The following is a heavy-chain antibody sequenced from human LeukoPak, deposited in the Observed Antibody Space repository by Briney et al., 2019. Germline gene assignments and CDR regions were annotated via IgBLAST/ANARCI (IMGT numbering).Heavy chain of an antibody. Sequence: GGTLRLSCAASGFTFSSYGMSWVRQAPGKGLEWVGRIKSKTDGGTTDYAAPVKGRFTISRDDSKNTLYLQMNSLKTEDTAVYYCTTVRIQLWYSDYWGQGTLVTVSS. CDR2: IKSKTDGGTT. D-gene: IGHD5-18*01. J-gene: IGHJ4*02. V-gene: IGHV3-15*01. CDR1: GFTFSSYG. CDR3: TTVRIQLWYSDY.